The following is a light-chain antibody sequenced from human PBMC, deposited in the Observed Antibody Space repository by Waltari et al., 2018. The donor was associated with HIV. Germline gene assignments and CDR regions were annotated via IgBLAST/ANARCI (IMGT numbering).Light chain of an antibody. V-gene: IGLV1-51*01. Sequence: QSVLTQPPSVSAAPGQKVTISCSLSCSTLGQNFVSWFKQPPGTAPKPLRYDNNKRPSGIPDRFSGPKTGTSATLGITGLQSGDEADDYCGTWDSSLSGVVFGGGTKLTVL. J-gene: IGLJ3*02. CDR3: GTWDSSLSGVV. CDR2: DNN. CDR1: CSTLGQNF.